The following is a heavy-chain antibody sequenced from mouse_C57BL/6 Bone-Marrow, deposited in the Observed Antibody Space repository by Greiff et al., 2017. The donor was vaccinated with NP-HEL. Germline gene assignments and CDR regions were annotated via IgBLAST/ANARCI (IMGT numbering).Heavy chain of an antibody. Sequence: QVQLKESGAELARPGASVKLSCKASGYTFTSYGISWVKQRTGQGLEWIGEIYPRSGNTYYNEKFKGKATLTADKSSSTAYMELRSLTSEDSAVYFCARSRFPDYFDYWGQGTTLTVSS. V-gene: IGHV1-81*01. CDR2: IYPRSGNT. J-gene: IGHJ2*01. CDR3: ARSRFPDYFDY. CDR1: GYTFTSYG.